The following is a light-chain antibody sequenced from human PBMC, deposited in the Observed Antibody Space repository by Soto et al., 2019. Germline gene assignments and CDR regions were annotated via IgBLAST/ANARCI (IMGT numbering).Light chain of an antibody. CDR1: SSNIGTNT. V-gene: IGLV1-44*01. CDR3: AAWDVSLVV. J-gene: IGLJ2*01. Sequence: QSVLTQPTSASGTPGQRVTISCSGSSSNIGTNTVIWYQQLPGAAPKLLIYSDNQRPSGVTDRFSGYKSGTSASLAISGLXXXXXXDYYCAAWDVSLVVFGGGTKLTVL. CDR2: SDN.